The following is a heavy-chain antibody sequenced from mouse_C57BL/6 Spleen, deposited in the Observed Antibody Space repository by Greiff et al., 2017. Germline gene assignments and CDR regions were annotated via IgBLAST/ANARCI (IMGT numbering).Heavy chain of an antibody. D-gene: IGHD1-1*01. CDR2: IDPNSGGT. J-gene: IGHJ1*03. CDR1: GYTFTSYW. CDR3: ARPIYYYGSSYEYFDV. V-gene: IGHV1-72*01. Sequence: QVQLKQPGAELVKPGASVKLSCKASGYTFTSYWMHWVKQRPGRGLEWIGRIDPNSGGTKYNEKFKSKATLTVDKPSSTAYMQLSSLTSEDSAVYYCARPIYYYGSSYEYFDVWGTGTTVTVSS.